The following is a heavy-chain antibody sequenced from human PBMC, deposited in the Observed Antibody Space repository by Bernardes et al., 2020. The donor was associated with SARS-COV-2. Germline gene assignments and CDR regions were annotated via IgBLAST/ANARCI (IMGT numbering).Heavy chain of an antibody. D-gene: IGHD2-15*01. Sequence: GGSLRLSCAASGFTFRTYAMSWVRQAPGRGLEWVSAISGSGGSTYYADSVKGRFTISRDNSENTLYLQMSSLRVEDTAVYYCAKVPEYCSGGTCYFWGQGTLVTVSS. J-gene: IGHJ3*01. CDR2: ISGSGGST. V-gene: IGHV3-23*01. CDR1: GFTFRTYA. CDR3: AKVPEYCSGGTCYF.